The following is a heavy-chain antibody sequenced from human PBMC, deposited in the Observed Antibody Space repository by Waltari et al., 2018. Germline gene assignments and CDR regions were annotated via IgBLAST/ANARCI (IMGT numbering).Heavy chain of an antibody. CDR1: GFTFSSYN. J-gene: IGHJ4*02. CDR3: ASGNYDILTGYPDY. Sequence: EVQLVESGGGLVKPGGSPSLSCAASGFTFSSYNMNWVRQAPGKVLEWVSSISSTSIYIYYADSVKGRFTISRDNAKYSLYLQMNSLTAEDTAVYYCASGNYDILTGYPDYWGQGTLVTVSS. D-gene: IGHD3-9*01. V-gene: IGHV3-21*01. CDR2: ISSTSIYI.